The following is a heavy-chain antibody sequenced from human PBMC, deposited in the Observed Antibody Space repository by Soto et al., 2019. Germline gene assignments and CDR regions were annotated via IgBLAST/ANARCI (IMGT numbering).Heavy chain of an antibody. CDR1: FGSVNGYY. J-gene: IGHJ5*02. Sequence: SQALSLTCSVYFGSVNGYYLDLMGHNPFKGLECIGEINHTGGTHYNPSLKSRVTMSVDTSKNQFSLRLSSVTAADTAIYYCGTRITVFGLLIPPFDPWGQGTQVTVSS. CDR3: GTRITVFGLLIPPFDP. D-gene: IGHD3-3*01. V-gene: IGHV4-34*01. CDR2: INHTGGT.